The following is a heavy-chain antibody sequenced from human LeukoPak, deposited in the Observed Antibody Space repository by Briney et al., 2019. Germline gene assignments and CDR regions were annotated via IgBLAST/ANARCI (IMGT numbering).Heavy chain of an antibody. CDR3: AKRQAGARTTIFGVVTGCFDY. Sequence: GGSLRLSCAASGFTFRNYAMNWVRQAPGKGLEWVAGIGGGGDIEYAISVKGRFNVSKDNSKNTLYQHMNSLRAEDKAVYYCAKRQAGARTTIFGVVTGCFDYWGQGTLVTVSS. CDR1: GFTFRNYA. D-gene: IGHD3-3*01. CDR2: IGGGGDI. J-gene: IGHJ4*02. V-gene: IGHV3-23*01.